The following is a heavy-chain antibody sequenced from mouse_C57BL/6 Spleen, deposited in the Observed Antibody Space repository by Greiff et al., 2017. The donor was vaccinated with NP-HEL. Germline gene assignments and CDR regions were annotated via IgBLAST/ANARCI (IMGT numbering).Heavy chain of an antibody. CDR3: ARGGYGSSYVGYWYFDV. CDR1: GYTFTTYP. J-gene: IGHJ1*03. Sequence: VQLQQSGAELVKPGASVKMSCKASGYTFTTYPIEWMKQNHGKSLEWIGNFHPYNDDTKYNEKLKGKATLTVEKSSSTVYLELSRLTSDDSAVYYCARGGYGSSYVGYWYFDVWGTGTTVTVSS. D-gene: IGHD1-1*01. CDR2: FHPYNDDT. V-gene: IGHV1-47*01.